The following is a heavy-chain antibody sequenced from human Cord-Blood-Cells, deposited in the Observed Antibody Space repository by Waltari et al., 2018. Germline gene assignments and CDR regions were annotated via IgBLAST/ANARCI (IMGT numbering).Heavy chain of an antibody. CDR1: GGSISTSY. J-gene: IGHJ4*02. D-gene: IGHD2-2*02. Sequence: QVHLQESGPGPVKPSETLSLACTVSGGSISTSYWSCIRHPAGTALEWIGRIYTSGSTNYNPALKSRVTMSVDTSKNQFSLKLSSVTAADTAVYYCARELAGVVVPAAISYFDYWGQGTLVTVSS. CDR2: IYTSGST. V-gene: IGHV4-4*07. CDR3: ARELAGVVVPAAISYFDY.